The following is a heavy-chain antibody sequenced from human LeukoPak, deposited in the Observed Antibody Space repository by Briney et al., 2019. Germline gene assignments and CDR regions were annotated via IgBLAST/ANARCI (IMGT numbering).Heavy chain of an antibody. J-gene: IGHJ4*02. D-gene: IGHD3-10*01. CDR3: AKDDSGSYYKALDY. V-gene: IGHV3-30*18. CDR2: ISSDESDK. Sequence: PGRSLRLSCAVSGFTLSSYGIHWVRQAPGKGLEWVAVISSDESDKYYVDSVKGRFTISRDNTKNTLYLQMNSLRAEDTAVYYCAKDDSGSYYKALDYWGQGTLVTVSS. CDR1: GFTLSSYG.